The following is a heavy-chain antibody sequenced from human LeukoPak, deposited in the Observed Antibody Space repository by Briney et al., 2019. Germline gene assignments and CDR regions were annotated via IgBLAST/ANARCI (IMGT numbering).Heavy chain of an antibody. J-gene: IGHJ3*02. CDR2: IYPGDSDT. CDR1: GYNFSSYW. D-gene: IGHD3-22*01. V-gene: IGHV5-51*01. Sequence: GESLKISCKGSGYNFSSYWIDWVRQMPGKGLEWMGIIYPGDSDTTYSPSFQGQVTISADKSINTAYLHWRSLKASDTAMYYCARLSMIDTFDIWGLGTVVTVSS. CDR3: ARLSMIDTFDI.